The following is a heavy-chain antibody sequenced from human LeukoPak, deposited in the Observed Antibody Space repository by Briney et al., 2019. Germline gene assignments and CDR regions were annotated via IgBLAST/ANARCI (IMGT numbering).Heavy chain of an antibody. D-gene: IGHD3-22*01. CDR1: DGSIINNNHY. V-gene: IGHV4-39*02. CDR2: ISYSGGT. J-gene: IGHJ3*02. CDR3: AREVEYYDSSGYRPHAFDI. Sequence: SETLSLTRTVSDGSIINNNHYWGWTRQPPGKGLEWIGSISYSGGTAYNPSLRSRVTISVDTSKNQFSLKVNSVTAADTAVYYCAREVEYYDSSGYRPHAFDIWGQGTLVTVSS.